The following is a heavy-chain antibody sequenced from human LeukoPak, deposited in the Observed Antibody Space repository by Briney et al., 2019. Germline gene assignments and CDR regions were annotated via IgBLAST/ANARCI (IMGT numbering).Heavy chain of an antibody. CDR1: GFTFSSYD. Sequence: GGSLRLSCAASGFTFSSYDMHWVRQSTGKGLEWVSGIGSAGDTYYPGSEKGRFTISRENAKNSLYLQMNSLRAGDTAVYYCARVNTGSLAPLDYWGQGTLVTVSS. V-gene: IGHV3-13*01. J-gene: IGHJ4*02. D-gene: IGHD1-26*01. CDR3: ARVNTGSLAPLDY. CDR2: IGSAGDT.